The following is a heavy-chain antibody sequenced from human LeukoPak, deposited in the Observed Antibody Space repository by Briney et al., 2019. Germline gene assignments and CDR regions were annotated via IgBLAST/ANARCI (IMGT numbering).Heavy chain of an antibody. D-gene: IGHD3-22*01. CDR3: ARDGDYYDSSGTSS. J-gene: IGHJ4*02. Sequence: GGSLGLSCAASGFTFSSYAMHWVRQAPGKGLEWVAVISYDGSNKYYADSVKGRFTISRDNSKNTLYLQMNSLRAEDTAVYYCARDGDYYDSSGTSSWGQGTLVTVSS. CDR1: GFTFSSYA. CDR2: ISYDGSNK. V-gene: IGHV3-30*04.